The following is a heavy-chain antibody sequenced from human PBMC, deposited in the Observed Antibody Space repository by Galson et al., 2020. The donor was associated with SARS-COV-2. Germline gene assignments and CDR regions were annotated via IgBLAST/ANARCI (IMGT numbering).Heavy chain of an antibody. J-gene: IGHJ6*02. CDR2: ISSSGNTI. CDR1: GFTFSDYY. D-gene: IGHD2-2*02. V-gene: IGHV3-11*01. CDR3: ARDVYCSSTSCYNHYYYGMDV. Sequence: GESLKISCAASGFTFSDYYMSWIRQAPGQGLEWVSYISSSGNTIYYADPVKSRFTISRDNAKNSLYLQMTSLRAEDPAVYYCARDVYCSSTSCYNHYYYGMDVWGQGTTVTVSS.